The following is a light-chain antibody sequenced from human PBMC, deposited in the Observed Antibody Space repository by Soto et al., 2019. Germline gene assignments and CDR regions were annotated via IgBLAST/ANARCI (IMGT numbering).Light chain of an antibody. CDR2: GAS. CDR1: HSVISN. CDR3: QQYDNWPRT. V-gene: IGKV3-15*01. J-gene: IGKJ1*01. Sequence: IVLTHAPATLSVSPGEIAALSFRAIHSVISNLAWYQHKPGQAPRLLIYGASSRAPGIPARFSGSGSGTEFTLTISSLQSEDFAVYYCQQYDNWPRTLGQGTKVDIK.